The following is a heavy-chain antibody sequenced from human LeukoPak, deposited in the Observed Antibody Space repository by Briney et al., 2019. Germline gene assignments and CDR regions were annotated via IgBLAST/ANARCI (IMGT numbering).Heavy chain of an antibody. J-gene: IGHJ4*02. V-gene: IGHV3-23*01. CDR3: AKSMVRGVIIGFDY. CDR2: ISGSGGST. CDR1: GFTFSSYA. Sequence: PGRSLRLSCAASGFTFSSYAMHWVRQAPGKGLEWVSAISGSGGSTYYADSVKGRFTISRDNSKNTLYLQTNSLRAEDTAVYYCAKSMVRGVIIGFDYWGQGTLVTVSS. D-gene: IGHD3-10*01.